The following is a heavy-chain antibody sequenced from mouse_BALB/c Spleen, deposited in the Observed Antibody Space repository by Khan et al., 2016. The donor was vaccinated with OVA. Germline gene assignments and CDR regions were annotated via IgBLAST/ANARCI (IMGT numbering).Heavy chain of an antibody. J-gene: IGHJ2*01. V-gene: IGHV1-4*01. CDR2: INPSSGHT. Sequence: VQLVESGAELVKPGASVKMSCKASGYTFTSYTMHWVKQRPGQGLEWIGYINPSSGHTKYNQKFKDKATLTADKSSSTAYMQLSSLTSADSAVYYCARKSTRASYWGQGTTLTVSS. D-gene: IGHD3-1*01. CDR1: GYTFTSYT. CDR3: ARKSTRASY.